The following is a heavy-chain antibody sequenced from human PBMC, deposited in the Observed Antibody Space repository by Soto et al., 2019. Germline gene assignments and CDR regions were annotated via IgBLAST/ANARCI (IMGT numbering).Heavy chain of an antibody. CDR1: GGTLSDHG. CDR2: TIPVFNTA. V-gene: IGHV1-69*06. CDR3: ARVVYVSGNYYTARSAFDI. J-gene: IGHJ3*02. Sequence: QVQLEQSGAEVKKPGSSVKVSCKASGGTLSDHGVAWLRQAPGQGLEWMGGTIPVFNTAKYAEKFQGTVTVNADKITNIAYMELSSLRSEDTAFYFCARVVYVSGNYYTARSAFDIWGQGTMVIVSS. D-gene: IGHD3-10*01.